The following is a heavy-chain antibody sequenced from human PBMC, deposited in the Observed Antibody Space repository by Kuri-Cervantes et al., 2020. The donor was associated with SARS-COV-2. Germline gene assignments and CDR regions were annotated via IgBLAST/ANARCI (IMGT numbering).Heavy chain of an antibody. D-gene: IGHD6-13*01. J-gene: IGHJ4*02. V-gene: IGHV1-69*06. Sequence: SVKVSCKASGGTFSSYAISWVRQALGQGLEWMGRIIPIFGTANYAQKFQGRVTITADKSTSTAYMELSSLRSEDTAVYYCARGGSSYSSSWSDYYFDYWGQGTRVTVSS. CDR2: IIPIFGTA. CDR3: ARGGSSYSSSWSDYYFDY. CDR1: GGTFSSYA.